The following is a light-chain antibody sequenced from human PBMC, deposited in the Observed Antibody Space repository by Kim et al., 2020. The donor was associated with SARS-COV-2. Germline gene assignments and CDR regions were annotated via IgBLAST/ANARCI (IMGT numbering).Light chain of an antibody. V-gene: IGKV3-15*01. J-gene: IGKJ1*01. CDR2: DAS. Sequence: PGETATLCCRASQSVSNNLAGYQQKPGQAPRLLIYDASTRATGIPARFSGSGSGTDFTLTISSLQSEDFAVYCCQQYSNSWTFGQGTKVDIK. CDR3: QQYSNSWT. CDR1: QSVSNN.